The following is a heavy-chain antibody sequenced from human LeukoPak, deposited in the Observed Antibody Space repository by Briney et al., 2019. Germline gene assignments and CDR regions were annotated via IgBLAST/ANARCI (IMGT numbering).Heavy chain of an antibody. CDR3: ARDLNFYGSGRGVDY. J-gene: IGHJ4*02. CDR2: ITQGSDYI. V-gene: IGHV3-21*01. Sequence: GGSLRLSCAASGFTFSSYSMNWVRQAPGKGLEWDSSITQGSDYIYYADSVKGRFIISRDNAKNSLYLQMNSLRAEDTAMYYCARDLNFYGSGRGVDYWSQGTLVTVSS. CDR1: GFTFSSYS. D-gene: IGHD3-10*01.